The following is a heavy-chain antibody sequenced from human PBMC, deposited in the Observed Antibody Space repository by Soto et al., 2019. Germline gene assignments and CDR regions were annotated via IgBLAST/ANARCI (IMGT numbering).Heavy chain of an antibody. D-gene: IGHD5-18*01. J-gene: IGHJ5*02. CDR3: ARDGFAYSYGDNNWFDP. Sequence: GGSLRLSCAASGFTFSSYGMHWVRQAPGKGLEWVAVIWYDGSNKYYADSVKGRFTISRDNSKNTLYLQMNSLRAEDTAVYYCARDGFAYSYGDNNWFDPWGQGTLVTVSS. CDR2: IWYDGSNK. CDR1: GFTFSSYG. V-gene: IGHV3-33*01.